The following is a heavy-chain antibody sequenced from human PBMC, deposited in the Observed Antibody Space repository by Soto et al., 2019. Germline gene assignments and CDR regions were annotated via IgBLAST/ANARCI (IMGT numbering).Heavy chain of an antibody. D-gene: IGHD6-6*01. Sequence: ASVKVSCKASGSTFTGYYGHWVRQATGQGLEWMGWINPNSGGTNYAQKFQGWVTMTRDTSISTAYMELSRLRSDDTAVYYCARGYSSSSNYYYYYGMDVWGQGTTVTVSS. J-gene: IGHJ6*02. CDR3: ARGYSSSSNYYYYYGMDV. CDR1: GSTFTGYY. CDR2: INPNSGGT. V-gene: IGHV1-2*04.